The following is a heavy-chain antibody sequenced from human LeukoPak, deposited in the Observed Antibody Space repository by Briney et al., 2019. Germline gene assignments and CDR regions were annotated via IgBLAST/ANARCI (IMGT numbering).Heavy chain of an antibody. V-gene: IGHV3-30-3*01. CDR3: ARPYSSGWRDAFDI. J-gene: IGHJ3*02. CDR1: GFSFSSYA. Sequence: GGSLRLSCAASGFSFSSYAMHWVRQAPGKGLEWVAVISYDGSNKYYADSVKGRFTISRDNSKNTLYLRMNSLRAEDTAVYYCARPYSSGWRDAFDIWGQGTMVTVSS. D-gene: IGHD6-19*01. CDR2: ISYDGSNK.